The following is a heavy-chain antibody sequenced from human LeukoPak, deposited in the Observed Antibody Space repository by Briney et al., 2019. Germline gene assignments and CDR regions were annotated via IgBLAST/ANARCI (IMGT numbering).Heavy chain of an antibody. Sequence: GGSLRLSCAASGFTFSSYAMSWVRQAPGKGLEWVSAISGSGGSTYYADSVKGRFTISRDNSKNTLYLQMNSLRAEDTAVHYCAKGLWGYGGSWYFDYWGQGTLVTVSS. V-gene: IGHV3-23*01. CDR2: ISGSGGST. CDR1: GFTFSSYA. D-gene: IGHD4-23*01. CDR3: AKGLWGYGGSWYFDY. J-gene: IGHJ4*02.